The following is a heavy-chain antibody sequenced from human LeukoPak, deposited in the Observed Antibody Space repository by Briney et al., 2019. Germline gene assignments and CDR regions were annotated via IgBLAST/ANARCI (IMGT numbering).Heavy chain of an antibody. Sequence: PGGSLRLSCAASGFTFSNYNMNWVRQAPGKGLEWVSSITSTSSYIYYADSVKGRFTISRDNAEKSLYLQMNRLTDEDTDVYYCGREPYSGRYEDYYYYYMDVWGKGTTVTISS. V-gene: IGHV3-21*01. J-gene: IGHJ6*03. CDR3: GREPYSGRYEDYYYYYMDV. CDR2: ITSTSSYI. CDR1: GFTFSNYN. D-gene: IGHD1-26*01.